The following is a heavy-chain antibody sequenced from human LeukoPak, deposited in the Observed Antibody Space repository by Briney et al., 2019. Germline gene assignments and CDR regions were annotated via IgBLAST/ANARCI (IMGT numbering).Heavy chain of an antibody. V-gene: IGHV1-8*01. CDR2: MNPNSGNT. J-gene: IGHJ5*02. Sequence: GASVKVSCKASGYTSTSYDINWVRQATGQGLEWMGWMNPNSGNTGYAQKFQGRVTMTRNTSISTAYMELSSLRSEDTAVYYCARARAVMVYATWVHWFDPWGQGTLVTVSS. CDR1: GYTSTSYD. CDR3: ARARAVMVYATWVHWFDP. D-gene: IGHD2-8*01.